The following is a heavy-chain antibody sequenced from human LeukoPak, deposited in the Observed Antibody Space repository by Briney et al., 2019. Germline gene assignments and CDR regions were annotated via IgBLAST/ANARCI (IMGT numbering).Heavy chain of an antibody. V-gene: IGHV3-33*01. CDR3: ARAPYDSSGYYLPGY. CDR1: GFTFSSYG. CDR2: IWYDGSNK. Sequence: GGSLRLSCAASGFTFSSYGMHWVRQAPGKGLEWVVVIWYDGSNKYYADSVKGRFTISRDNSKNTLYLQMNSLRAEDTAVYYCARAPYDSSGYYLPGYWGQGTLVTVSS. D-gene: IGHD3-22*01. J-gene: IGHJ4*02.